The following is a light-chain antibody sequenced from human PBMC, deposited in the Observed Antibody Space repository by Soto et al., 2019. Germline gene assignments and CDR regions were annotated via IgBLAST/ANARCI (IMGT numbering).Light chain of an antibody. Sequence: DIQMTQSPSSLSASVGDRVTITCRASQGIDSRLAWYQQKPGKAPKSLIYAASNLQSGVPSRFSGSGSGTDFTLTISSLQPEDFATYYCQQYNIYPITFGPGTRLEI. J-gene: IGKJ5*01. CDR2: AAS. CDR1: QGIDSR. V-gene: IGKV1D-16*01. CDR3: QQYNIYPIT.